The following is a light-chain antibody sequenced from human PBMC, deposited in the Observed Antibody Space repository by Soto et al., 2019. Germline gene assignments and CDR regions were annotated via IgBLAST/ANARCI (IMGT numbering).Light chain of an antibody. CDR1: QSVSSSS. CDR2: GTS. Sequence: VLTQSPGTLSLSAGDRATLSCRASQSVSSSSFAWYQQKPGKAPRLLIFGTSARATGIPDSFRGSGSVTEFTLTITTLEPEDFAVYYCQQYGNSRFTFGRGTKLEIK. CDR3: QQYGNSRFT. V-gene: IGKV3-20*01. J-gene: IGKJ2*01.